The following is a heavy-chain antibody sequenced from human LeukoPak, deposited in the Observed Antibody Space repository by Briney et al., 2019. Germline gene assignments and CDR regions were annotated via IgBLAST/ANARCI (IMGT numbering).Heavy chain of an antibody. CDR2: IIETGASP. CDR1: GFSFSLYA. D-gene: IGHD6-19*01. V-gene: IGHV3-23*01. J-gene: IGHJ4*02. CDR3: ARRGAGSGGLDY. Sequence: PGGSLTLSCAASGFSFSLYAMNWVRQAPGKGLEWVSTIIETGASPYYADSVRGRFTVSRDSPKNMFYLQMNSLRAEDTAIYYCARRGAGSGGLDYWGQGTLVTVSS.